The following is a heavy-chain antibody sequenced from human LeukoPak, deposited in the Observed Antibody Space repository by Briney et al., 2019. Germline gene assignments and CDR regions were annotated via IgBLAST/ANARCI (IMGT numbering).Heavy chain of an antibody. J-gene: IGHJ4*02. V-gene: IGHV4-59*12. CDR3: ARRYSSGFYYFDY. D-gene: IGHD6-19*01. Sequence: SETLSLTCTVSGGSISSYYWSWIRQPPGKGLEWIGYIYYSGSTNYNPSLKSRVTISVDTSKNQFSLKLNSVTAADTATYYCARRYSSGFYYFDYWGQGALVTVSS. CDR2: IYYSGST. CDR1: GGSISSYY.